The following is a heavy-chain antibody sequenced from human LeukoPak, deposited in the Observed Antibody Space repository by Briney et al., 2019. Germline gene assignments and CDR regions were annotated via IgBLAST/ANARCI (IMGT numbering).Heavy chain of an antibody. D-gene: IGHD4-11*01. CDR2: MNPNSGNT. CDR1: GYTFTSYD. V-gene: IGHV1-8*03. J-gene: IGHJ3*02. CDR3: AVCDTVTNPHDAFDI. Sequence: ASVKVSCKASGYTFTSYDINWVRQATGQGLEWMGWMNPNSGNTGYAQKFQGRVTITRNTSISTAYMELSSLRSEDTAVYYCAVCDTVTNPHDAFDIWGQGTVVTVSS.